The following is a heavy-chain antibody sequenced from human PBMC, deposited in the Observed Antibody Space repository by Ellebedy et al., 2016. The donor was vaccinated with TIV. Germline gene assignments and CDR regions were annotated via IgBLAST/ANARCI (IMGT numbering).Heavy chain of an antibody. V-gene: IGHV4-34*01. Sequence: MPSETLSLTCAVYGGSFSGYYWSWISQPPGKGLEWIGEINHSGSTNYNPSLKTRVTISVDKSKNQFSLKLISVTAADTAVYYCARDQGRWFGELTYWGQGTLVTVSS. CDR2: INHSGST. CDR3: ARDQGRWFGELTY. J-gene: IGHJ4*02. CDR1: GGSFSGYY. D-gene: IGHD3-10*01.